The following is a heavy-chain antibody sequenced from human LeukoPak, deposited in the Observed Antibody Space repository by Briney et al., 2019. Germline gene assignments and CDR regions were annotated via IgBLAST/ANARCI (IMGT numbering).Heavy chain of an antibody. D-gene: IGHD2-15*01. J-gene: IGHJ5*02. CDR2: ISSSSSYI. V-gene: IGHV3-21*01. CDR1: GFTFSSYS. CDR3: ARVRIGTINWFDP. Sequence: GGSLRLSCAASGFTFSSYSMNWVRQAPGKGLEWVSSISSSSSYIYYADSVKGRFTISRDNAKNSLYLQMNSLRAEDTAVYYCARVRIGTINWFDPWGQGNPGHRLL.